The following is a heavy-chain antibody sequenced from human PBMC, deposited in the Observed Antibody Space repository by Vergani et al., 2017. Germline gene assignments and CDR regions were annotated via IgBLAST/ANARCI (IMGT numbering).Heavy chain of an antibody. CDR2: IGSSGPYI. J-gene: IGHJ3*02. D-gene: IGHD5-12*01. V-gene: IGHV3-21*02. CDR3: ARDKWREPDTFDI. CDR1: GVSISSNNC. Sequence: VQLQESGPGLVKPPGTLSLTCAVSGVSISSNNCWTWVRQPPGKGLEWVAFIGSSGPYINYAASAKGRFTISRDNAKNSLSLLMTGLRVEDTAIYFCARDKWREPDTFDIWGPGTMVTVSS.